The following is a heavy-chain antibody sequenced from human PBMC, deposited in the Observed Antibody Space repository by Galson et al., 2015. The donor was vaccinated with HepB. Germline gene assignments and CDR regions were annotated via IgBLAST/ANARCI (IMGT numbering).Heavy chain of an antibody. Sequence: SVKVSCKASGYTFTSYYMHWVRQAPGQGLEWMGIINPSGGSTSYAQKFQGRVTMTRDTSTSTVYIELSSLRSEDTAVYYCARYCSGGSCPDYYYYGMDVWGQGTTVTVSS. CDR3: ARYCSGGSCPDYYYYGMDV. J-gene: IGHJ6*02. D-gene: IGHD2-15*01. V-gene: IGHV1-46*03. CDR2: INPSGGST. CDR1: GYTFTSYY.